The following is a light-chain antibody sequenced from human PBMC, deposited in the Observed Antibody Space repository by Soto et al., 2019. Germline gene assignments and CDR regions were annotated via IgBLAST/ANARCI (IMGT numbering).Light chain of an antibody. CDR2: EVN. V-gene: IGLV2-14*01. Sequence: QSALTQPASVFGSPGQSITISCTGTSSDVGGYNYVSWYQQHPGKAPRLIISEVNHRPSGISIRFSGSKSGNTASLTISGLQAEDEADYYCSSYTTSSTRVFGGGTKVTVL. CDR3: SSYTTSSTRV. J-gene: IGLJ3*02. CDR1: SSDVGGYNY.